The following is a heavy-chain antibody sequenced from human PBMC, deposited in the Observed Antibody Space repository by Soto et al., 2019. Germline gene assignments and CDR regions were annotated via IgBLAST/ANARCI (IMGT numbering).Heavy chain of an antibody. D-gene: IGHD1-1*01. CDR3: ASRLYIWNDDFGDLYYYYMDV. Sequence: SETLSLTCTVSGGSISSYYWSWIRQPPGKGLEWIGYIYYSGSTNYNPSLKSRVTISVDTSKNQFSLKLSSVTAADTAVYYCASRLYIWNDDFGDLYYYYMDVWSKGTTVTVSS. J-gene: IGHJ6*03. CDR1: GGSISSYY. V-gene: IGHV4-59*08. CDR2: IYYSGST.